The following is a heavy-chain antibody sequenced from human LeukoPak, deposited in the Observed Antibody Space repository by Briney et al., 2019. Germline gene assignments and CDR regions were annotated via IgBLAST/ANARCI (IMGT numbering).Heavy chain of an antibody. CDR3: AKDDDGYY. J-gene: IGHJ4*02. Sequence: GGSLRLSCAVSGITLSNYGMSWVRQAPGKGLEWVAGISGSGGSTIYADSVKGRFTISRDNARNSLYLQMNSLRAEDTAIYYCAKDDDGYYWGQGILVTVSS. CDR2: ISGSGGST. D-gene: IGHD3-3*01. V-gene: IGHV3-23*01. CDR1: GITLSNYG.